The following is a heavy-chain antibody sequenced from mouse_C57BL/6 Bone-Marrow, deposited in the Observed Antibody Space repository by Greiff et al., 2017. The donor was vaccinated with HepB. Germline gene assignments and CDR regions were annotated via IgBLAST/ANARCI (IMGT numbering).Heavy chain of an antibody. CDR1: GYTFTSYW. V-gene: IGHV1-50*01. J-gene: IGHJ2*01. CDR2: IDPSDSYT. Sequence: QVQLQQPGAELVKPGASVKLSCKASGYTFTSYWMQWVKQRPGQGLEWIGEIDPSDSYTNYNQKFKGKATLTVDTSSSTAYMQLSSLTSEDSAVYYCARCAGYLDYWGQGTTLTVSS. CDR3: ARCAGYLDY.